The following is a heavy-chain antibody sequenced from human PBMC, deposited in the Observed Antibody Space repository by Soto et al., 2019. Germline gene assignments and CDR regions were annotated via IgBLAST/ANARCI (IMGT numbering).Heavy chain of an antibody. D-gene: IGHD2-2*01. CDR1: GGSITSSNYH. Sequence: SETLSLTCTVSGGSITSSNYHWGWSRQPPGKGLEWIGTIYYSGNTYYNPSLKSRVTMSMGASKNQFSLTLSSVAVADTAVYYCSRLTNARPGDDWGQGTLVTVSS. CDR3: SRLTNARPGDD. J-gene: IGHJ4*02. V-gene: IGHV4-39*01. CDR2: IYYSGNT.